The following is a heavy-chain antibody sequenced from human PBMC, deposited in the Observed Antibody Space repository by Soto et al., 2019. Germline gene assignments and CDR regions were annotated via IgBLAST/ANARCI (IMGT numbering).Heavy chain of an antibody. CDR1: GGSISSGNYY. CDR3: ATMGTPATGLYYLDY. D-gene: IGHD5-18*01. Sequence: KTSETLSLTCTVSGGSISSGNYYWSWIRQPPGKGLEWIGFISYSGSTYYSLSLKSRVTISVDTSKNQFSLNLSFVTAADTAVYYCATMGTPATGLYYLDYWGRGTLVTVPQ. V-gene: IGHV4-30-4*01. CDR2: ISYSGST. J-gene: IGHJ4*02.